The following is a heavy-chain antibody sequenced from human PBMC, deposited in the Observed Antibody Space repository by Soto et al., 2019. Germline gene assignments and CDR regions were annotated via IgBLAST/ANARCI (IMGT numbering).Heavy chain of an antibody. Sequence: ASVKVSCKASGYTFTSYYMHWVRQAPGQGLEWMGIINPSGGSTSYAQKFQGRVTMTRDTSTSTVYMELSSLRSEDTAVYYCARVPERYSNEPYAFDIWGQGTMVTVSS. J-gene: IGHJ3*02. CDR3: ARVPERYSNEPYAFDI. D-gene: IGHD6-13*01. CDR1: GYTFTSYY. V-gene: IGHV1-46*01. CDR2: INPSGGST.